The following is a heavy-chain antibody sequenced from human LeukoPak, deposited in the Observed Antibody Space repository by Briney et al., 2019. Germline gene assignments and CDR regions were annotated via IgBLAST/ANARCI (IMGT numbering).Heavy chain of an antibody. Sequence: SETLSLTCTVSGGSISSSSYYWGWIRQPPGKGLEWIGRIYYSGSTYYNPSLKSRVTISVDTSKNQFSLKLSSVTAADTAVYYCASFXDGYEYYYYYMDVWGKGTTVTVSS. CDR1: GGSISSSSYY. J-gene: IGHJ6*03. CDR2: IYYSGST. CDR3: ASFXDGYEYYYYYMDV. V-gene: IGHV4-39*01. D-gene: IGHD6-13*01.